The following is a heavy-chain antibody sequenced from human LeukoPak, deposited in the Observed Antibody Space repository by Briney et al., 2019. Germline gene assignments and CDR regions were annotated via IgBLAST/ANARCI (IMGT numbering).Heavy chain of an antibody. CDR2: ISGSSSYI. CDR1: GFTFSSYS. D-gene: IGHD6-13*01. Sequence: GGSLRLSCAASGFTFSSYSMNWVRQAPGKGLEWVSSISGSSSYIYYADSVKGRFTISRDNAKNSLYLQMNSLRAEDTAVYYCARDRGRAGSSWMSWFDPWGQGTLVTVSS. V-gene: IGHV3-21*01. J-gene: IGHJ5*02. CDR3: ARDRGRAGSSWMSWFDP.